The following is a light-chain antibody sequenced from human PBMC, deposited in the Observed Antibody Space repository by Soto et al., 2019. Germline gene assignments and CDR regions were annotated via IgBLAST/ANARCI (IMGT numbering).Light chain of an antibody. V-gene: IGLV1-44*01. J-gene: IGLJ3*02. CDR1: SSNIGRNA. CDR3: AAWDDRLNGWV. CDR2: NNN. Sequence: QSVLTQPPSASGTPGQRVTTSCFGSSSNIGRNAVSWYQQFPGTAPKLLIHNNNQRPSGVPDRFSGYKSGTSASLAISGLQSEDEADYYCAAWDDRLNGWVFGGGTKLTVL.